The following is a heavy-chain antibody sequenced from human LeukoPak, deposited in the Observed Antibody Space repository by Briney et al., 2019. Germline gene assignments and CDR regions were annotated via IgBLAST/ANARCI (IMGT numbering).Heavy chain of an antibody. CDR1: GGSISSYY. CDR2: IYTSGST. Sequence: SETLSLTCTVSGGSISSYYWSWIRQPAGKGLEWIGRIYTSGSTNYNPSLKSRVTMSVDTSKNQFSLRLSSVTAADTAVYYCARVGTAPYYYYGMDVWGQGTMVTVSS. V-gene: IGHV4-4*07. J-gene: IGHJ6*02. CDR3: ARVGTAPYYYYGMDV. D-gene: IGHD5-18*01.